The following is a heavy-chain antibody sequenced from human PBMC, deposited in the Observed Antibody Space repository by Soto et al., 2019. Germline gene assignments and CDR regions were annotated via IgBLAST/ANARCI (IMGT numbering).Heavy chain of an antibody. CDR3: ARTHYDFWSGYYPYYYYYYGMDV. Sequence: PSQTLSLPCAISGDSVSSNIAAWNWIRQSPSIGLEWLGRTYYRSKWYNDYAVSVKSRITINPDTSKNQFSLQLNSVTPEDTAVYYCARTHYDFWSGYYPYYYYYYGMDVWGQGTTVTVSS. J-gene: IGHJ6*02. CDR1: GDSVSSNIAA. V-gene: IGHV6-1*01. CDR2: TYYRSKWYN. D-gene: IGHD3-3*01.